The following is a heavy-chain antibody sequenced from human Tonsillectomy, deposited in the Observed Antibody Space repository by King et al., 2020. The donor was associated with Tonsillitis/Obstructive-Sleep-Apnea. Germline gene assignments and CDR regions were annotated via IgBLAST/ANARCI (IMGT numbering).Heavy chain of an antibody. CDR2: INPSGGST. Sequence: QLVQSGAEVKKPGASVKVSCKASGYTFTSYYMHWVRQAPGQGLDWMVIINPSGGSTSYAQKFQGRVTITRDTSTSTVYMELSSLRSEDTAVYYCAREHHHDIAVAGRNWFDPWGQGTLVTVSS. J-gene: IGHJ5*02. D-gene: IGHD6-19*01. V-gene: IGHV1-46*01. CDR1: GYTFTSYY. CDR3: AREHHHDIAVAGRNWFDP.